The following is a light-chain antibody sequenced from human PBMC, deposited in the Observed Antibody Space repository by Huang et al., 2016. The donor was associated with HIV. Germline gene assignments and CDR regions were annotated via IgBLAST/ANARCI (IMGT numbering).Light chain of an antibody. CDR1: QSLLYSLSKKNY. Sequence: DIVMTQSPDSLAVSPGERATINCKSSQSLLYSLSKKNYLTWFQQKPGRPPKLLIYWHTKRESGVPDRFSGSGSGTDFNLTINNLQAEDVAVYFCLQYYSVPQTFGHGTKVEIK. CDR3: LQYYSVPQT. J-gene: IGKJ1*01. V-gene: IGKV4-1*01. CDR2: WHT.